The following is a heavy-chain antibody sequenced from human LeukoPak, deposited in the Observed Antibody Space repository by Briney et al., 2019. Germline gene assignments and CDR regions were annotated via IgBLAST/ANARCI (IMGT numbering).Heavy chain of an antibody. Sequence: SVKVSCKASGGTFSSYTISWVRQAPGQGLEWMGRIIPILGIANYAQKFQGRVTITADKSTSTAYMELSSLRSEDTAVYYCARDSPKWELPYNPWGQGTLVTVSS. CDR3: ARDSPKWELPYNP. CDR1: GGTFSSYT. J-gene: IGHJ5*02. D-gene: IGHD1-26*01. CDR2: IIPILGIA. V-gene: IGHV1-69*04.